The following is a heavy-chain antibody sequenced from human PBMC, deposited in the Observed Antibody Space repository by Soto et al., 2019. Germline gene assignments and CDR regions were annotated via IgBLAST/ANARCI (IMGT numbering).Heavy chain of an antibody. CDR2: INHSGST. CDR3: ARGGDIVLVQAANQFDY. V-gene: IGHV4-34*01. D-gene: IGHD2-2*01. Sequence: SETLSLTCAVYGGSFSGYYWSWIRQPPGKGLEWIGEINHSGSTNYNPSLKSRVTISVDTSKNQFSLKLSSVTAADTAVYYCARGGDIVLVQAANQFDYWGQGTLVTVSS. CDR1: GGSFSGYY. J-gene: IGHJ4*02.